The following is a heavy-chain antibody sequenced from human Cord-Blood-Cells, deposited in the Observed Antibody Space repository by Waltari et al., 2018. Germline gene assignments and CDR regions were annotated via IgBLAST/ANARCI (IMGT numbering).Heavy chain of an antibody. V-gene: IGHV1-69*10. J-gene: IGHJ4*02. CDR3: ARVLTLYDSSGYYYFDY. Sequence: QVQLVQSGAEVKKPGSSVKVSCKASGGTFSSYAISWVRQAPGQGLEWMGGIIPILGIANYAQKFQGRVTITADKSTSTAYMELSSLRSEDTAVYYCARVLTLYDSSGYYYFDYWGQGTLVTVSS. D-gene: IGHD3-22*01. CDR2: IIPILGIA. CDR1: GGTFSSYA.